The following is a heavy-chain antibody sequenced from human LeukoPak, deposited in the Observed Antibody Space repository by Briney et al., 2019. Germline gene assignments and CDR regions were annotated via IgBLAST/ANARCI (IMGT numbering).Heavy chain of an antibody. V-gene: IGHV1-2*06. Sequence: ASVKVSCKASGYTFTSYDINWVRQATGQGLEWMGRVNPSSGIANYAQRFQGRVTMTRDTSISTAYMELSGLTSDDTALYYCARGNARSWYFLYWGQGTLVTVSS. D-gene: IGHD6-13*01. CDR2: VNPSSGIA. CDR3: ARGNARSWYFLY. CDR1: GYTFTSYD. J-gene: IGHJ4*02.